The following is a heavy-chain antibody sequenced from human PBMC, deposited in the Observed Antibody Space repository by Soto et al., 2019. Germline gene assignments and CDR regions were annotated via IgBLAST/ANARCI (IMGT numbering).Heavy chain of an antibody. V-gene: IGHV3-30*18. J-gene: IGHJ6*03. CDR3: AKASGDLSGVGGSGSYYGYYYYYHMDV. Sequence: PGGSLRLSCAASGFTFSSYGMHWVRQAPGKGLEWVAVISYDGSNKYYADSVKGRFTISRDNSKNTLYLQMNSLRAEDTAVYYCAKASGDLSGVGGSGSYYGYYYYYHMDVWGKGTTVTVSS. CDR2: ISYDGSNK. D-gene: IGHD3-10*01. CDR1: GFTFSSYG.